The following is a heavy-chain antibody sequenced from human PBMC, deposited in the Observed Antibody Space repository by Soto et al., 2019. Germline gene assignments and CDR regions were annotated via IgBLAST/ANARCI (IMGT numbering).Heavy chain of an antibody. V-gene: IGHV3-21*01. CDR3: TRDASRDSSARGWFDP. CDR1: GLTFRSFT. D-gene: IGHD6-13*01. Sequence: PGGPLRLSCAASGLTFRSFTMNWVRQAPGKGLEWVSTISSNSAYIYYTDALRGRFTISRDNAKNSLHLQMNSLRAEDTAVYYCTRDASRDSSARGWFDPWGPGTLVTVSS. J-gene: IGHJ5*02. CDR2: ISSNSAYI.